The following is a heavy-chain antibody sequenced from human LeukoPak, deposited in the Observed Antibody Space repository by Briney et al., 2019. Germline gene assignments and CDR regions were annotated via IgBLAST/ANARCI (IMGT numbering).Heavy chain of an antibody. D-gene: IGHD6-19*01. CDR1: GVSISGNY. Sequence: ASETLSLTCTVSGVSISGNYWSWIRQPPGKGLEWIGYIFYTGSTNYNPSLQSRVTILLDTSKNQFSLKLSSVSAADTAVYYCAVVAYSSGYDYYYYYMDVWGKGTTVTVSS. CDR3: AVVAYSSGYDYYYYYMDV. V-gene: IGHV4-59*03. CDR2: IFYTGST. J-gene: IGHJ6*03.